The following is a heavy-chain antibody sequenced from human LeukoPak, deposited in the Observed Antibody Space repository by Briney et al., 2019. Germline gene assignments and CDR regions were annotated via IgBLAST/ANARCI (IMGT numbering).Heavy chain of an antibody. CDR2: IYYSGST. CDR3: ASYREYEASYYGMDV. V-gene: IGHV4-59*08. CDR1: GGSISSYY. Sequence: SETLSLTCTVSGGSISSYYWSWIRQPPGKGLEWIGYIYYSGSTNYNPSLKSRVTISVDTSKNQFSLKLSSVTAADTAVYYCASYREYEASYYGMDVWGQGTTVTVSS. J-gene: IGHJ6*02. D-gene: IGHD2/OR15-2a*01.